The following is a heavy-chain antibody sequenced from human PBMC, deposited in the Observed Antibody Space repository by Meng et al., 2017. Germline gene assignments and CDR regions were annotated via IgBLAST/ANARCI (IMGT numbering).Heavy chain of an antibody. J-gene: IGHJ2*01. CDR2: IYYSGST. D-gene: IGHD3-22*01. CDR3: ARVHYYDSSGYNNWYFDL. V-gene: IGHV4-31*01. CDR1: GGSISSGGYY. Sequence: QVELQESGPGLVKPSQTLSLTCTFSGGSISSGGYYWSWIRQHPGKGLEWIGYIYYSGSTYYNPSLKSLVTISVDTSKNQFSLKLSSVTAADTAVYYCARVHYYDSSGYNNWYFDLWGRGTLVTVSS.